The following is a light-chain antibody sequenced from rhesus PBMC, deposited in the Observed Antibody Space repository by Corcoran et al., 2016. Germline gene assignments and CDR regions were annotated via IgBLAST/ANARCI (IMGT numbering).Light chain of an antibody. CDR2: AAS. V-gene: IGKV1-33*02. Sequence: DIQMTQSPSSLSASVGDRFTITCQVSQGISSWLAWYQQEPGKAPKLLIYAASNFQSGVPSRFSGSGSGTDFTLTISSLQPEDFATYYCQQHNSYPFTFGPGTKLDIK. CDR1: QGISSW. CDR3: QQHNSYPFT. J-gene: IGKJ3*01.